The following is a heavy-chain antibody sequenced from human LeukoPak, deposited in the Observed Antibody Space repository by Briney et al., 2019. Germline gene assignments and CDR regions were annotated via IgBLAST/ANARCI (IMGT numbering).Heavy chain of an antibody. CDR3: ARESVTEYSSGPYYYYYGMDV. CDR2: IKQDGSEK. Sequence: HPGGSLRLSCAASGFTFSSYWMSWVRQAPGKGLEWVANIKQDGSEKYYVDSVKGRFTISRDNAKNSLYLQMNSLRAEDTAVYYCARESVTEYSSGPYYYYYGMDVWGQGTTVTVSS. CDR1: GFTFSSYW. J-gene: IGHJ6*02. D-gene: IGHD6-19*01. V-gene: IGHV3-7*01.